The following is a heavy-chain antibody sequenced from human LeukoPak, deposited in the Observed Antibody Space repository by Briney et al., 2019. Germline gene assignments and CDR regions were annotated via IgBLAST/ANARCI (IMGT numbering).Heavy chain of an antibody. CDR1: GGSISSYY. CDR3: ARDADY. CDR2: IYYSGST. Sequence: SETLSLTCTVSGGSISSYYWSWIRQPPGKGLEWIGYIYYSGSTNYNPSLKSRVTISVDTSKNQFSLKLSSVTAADTAVYYCARDADYWGQGTLVTVSS. V-gene: IGHV4-59*12. J-gene: IGHJ4*02.